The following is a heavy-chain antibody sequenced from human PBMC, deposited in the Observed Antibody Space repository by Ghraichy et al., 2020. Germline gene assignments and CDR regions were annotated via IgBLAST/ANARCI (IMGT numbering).Heavy chain of an antibody. J-gene: IGHJ6*03. CDR1: GYSFTSYW. Sequence: GESLNISCKGSGYSFTSYWIGWVRQMPGKGLEWMGIIYPGDSDTRYSPSFQGQVTISADKSISTAYLQWSSLKASDTAMYYCARHVEQLVHSTLRYYYYYYMDVWGKGTTVTVSS. D-gene: IGHD6-6*01. CDR3: ARHVEQLVHSTLRYYYYYYMDV. V-gene: IGHV5-51*01. CDR2: IYPGDSDT.